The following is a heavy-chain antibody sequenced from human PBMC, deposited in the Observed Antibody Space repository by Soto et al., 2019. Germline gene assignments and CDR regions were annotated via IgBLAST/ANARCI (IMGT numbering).Heavy chain of an antibody. CDR3: ARRGEAAVATHYYYYMDV. V-gene: IGHV5-51*01. Sequence: GESLKISCKGSGYSFTSYWIGWVRQMPGKGLEWMGIIYPGDSDTRYSPSFQGQVTISADKSISTAYLQWSSLKASDTAMYYCARRGEAAVATHYYYYMDVWGKGTTVTVSS. D-gene: IGHD5-12*01. J-gene: IGHJ6*03. CDR1: GYSFTSYW. CDR2: IYPGDSDT.